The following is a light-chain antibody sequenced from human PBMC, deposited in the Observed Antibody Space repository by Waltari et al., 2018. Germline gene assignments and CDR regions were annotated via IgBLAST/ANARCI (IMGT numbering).Light chain of an antibody. CDR1: QSISTY. J-gene: IGKJ3*01. CDR3: QQSYIAPRT. V-gene: IGKV1-39*01. CDR2: AAS. Sequence: DIQMTQSPSSLSASVGDRVTITCRASQSISTYLNWYQQKPGKAPNLMIYAASTLQSGVPSRFSGSGSETDFTLTISSLQPEDFATYYCQQSYIAPRTFGLGTKVDIK.